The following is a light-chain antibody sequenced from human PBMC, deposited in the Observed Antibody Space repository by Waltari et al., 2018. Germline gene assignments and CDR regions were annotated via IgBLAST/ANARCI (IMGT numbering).Light chain of an antibody. V-gene: IGLV2-11*02. CDR2: DVK. CDR1: SSDVGTYKY. Sequence: QSALTQPRSVSGSPGQSVAISCTGTSSDVGTYKYVSWYQQHPGKAPKLIIYDVKERPSGVPVRLPGSKSGNTASLTISGLQAEDEADYYCCSYAGSYIWVFGGGTKLTVL. J-gene: IGLJ3*02. CDR3: CSYAGSYIWV.